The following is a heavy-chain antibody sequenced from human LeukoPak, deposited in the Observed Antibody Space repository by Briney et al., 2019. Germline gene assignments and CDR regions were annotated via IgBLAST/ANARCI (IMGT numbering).Heavy chain of an antibody. CDR3: ARDTYNYGSSAYYFDY. V-gene: IGHV4-39*07. CDR2: IYYSGST. CDR1: GGSISSSSYY. J-gene: IGHJ4*02. D-gene: IGHD5-18*01. Sequence: PSETLSLTCTVSGGSISSSSYYCGWIRQPPGKGLERIASIYYSGSTYYNPSLKSRVTISVDTSKNQFSLKLSSVTAADTAVYYCARDTYNYGSSAYYFDYWGQGTLVTVSS.